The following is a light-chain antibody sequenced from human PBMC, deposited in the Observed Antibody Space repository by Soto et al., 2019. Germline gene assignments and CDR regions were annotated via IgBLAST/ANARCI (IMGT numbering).Light chain of an antibody. CDR1: QDISNY. V-gene: IGKV1-33*01. CDR3: QQYDNLPYT. Sequence: DIQMTQSPSSLSASVGDRVTITCQASQDISNYLNWYQQKPGKAPKLLIYDASNLETGVPSRFSGSGSGTVFTFTIRSLQPQDIATYYCQQYDNLPYTFGQGTKLEIK. CDR2: DAS. J-gene: IGKJ2*01.